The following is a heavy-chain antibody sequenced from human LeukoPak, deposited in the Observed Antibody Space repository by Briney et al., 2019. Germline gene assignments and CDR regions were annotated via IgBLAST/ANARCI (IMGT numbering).Heavy chain of an antibody. V-gene: IGHV4-59*08. CDR1: GGSINNHY. CDR2: IYYTGKN. J-gene: IGHJ4*02. Sequence: SETLSLTCAVSGGSINNHYWGWLRQPPGKGLQWIGDIYYTGKNNYNPSLKSRVTISLDTSKDHLSLKLTSVLAADTAIYYCVRRDSGWNYFDYWGQGILVTVSS. CDR3: VRRDSGWNYFDY. D-gene: IGHD5-12*01.